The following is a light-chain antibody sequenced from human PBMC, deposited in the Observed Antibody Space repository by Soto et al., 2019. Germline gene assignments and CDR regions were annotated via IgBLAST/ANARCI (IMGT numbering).Light chain of an antibody. CDR2: DAS. CDR1: QSVSSY. Sequence: EIFFTHSPATLSLSPGERATLSCRASQSVSSYLAWYQQKPGQAPRLLIYDASNRATGIPARFSGSGSGTDFTLTISSLEPEDFAVYYCQQRSNWLTFGGGTKVDIK. V-gene: IGKV3-11*01. J-gene: IGKJ4*01. CDR3: QQRSNWLT.